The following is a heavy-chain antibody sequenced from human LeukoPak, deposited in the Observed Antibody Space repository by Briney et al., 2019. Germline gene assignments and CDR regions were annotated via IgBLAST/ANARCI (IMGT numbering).Heavy chain of an antibody. CDR3: ARDREYSSGWYGAYYYYGMDV. V-gene: IGHV3-30-3*01. Sequence: GGSLRLSCAASGFTFSSYAMHWVRQAPGKGLEWVAVISYDGSNKYYADSVKGRFTISRDNSKNTLYLQMNSLRAEDTAVYYCARDREYSSGWYGAYYYYGMDVWGQGTTVTVSS. D-gene: IGHD6-19*01. CDR1: GFTFSSYA. CDR2: ISYDGSNK. J-gene: IGHJ6*02.